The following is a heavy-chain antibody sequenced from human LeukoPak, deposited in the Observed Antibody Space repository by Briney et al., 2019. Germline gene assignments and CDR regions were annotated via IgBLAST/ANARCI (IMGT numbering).Heavy chain of an antibody. CDR3: GRLRGSTIFGVVILDYYMDV. D-gene: IGHD3-3*01. CDR2: MSHSGTT. V-gene: IGHV4-39*07. Sequence: SETLSLTCTVSGASINTSPYYWGWIRQPPGKGLEWLASMSHSGTTYYNPSLKSRLSISVDTSKNQFSLKLSSVTAADTAVYFCGRLRGSTIFGVVILDYYMDVWGKGTTVTDSS. CDR1: GASINTSPYY. J-gene: IGHJ6*03.